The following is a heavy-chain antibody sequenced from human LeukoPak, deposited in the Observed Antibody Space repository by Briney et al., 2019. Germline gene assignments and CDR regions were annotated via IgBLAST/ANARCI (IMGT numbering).Heavy chain of an antibody. CDR1: GFTFSSYG. J-gene: IGHJ4*02. CDR3: ARGHTAVTRHFDF. V-gene: IGHV3-21*01. Sequence: PGGSLRLSCEASGFTFSSYGMTWVRQAPGKGLEWVSIISSVSSAIFSADALKGRFTISRDDAKNLLYLDMNSLRAEDTAVYYCARGHTAVTRHFDFWGQGTLVTVSS. D-gene: IGHD4-17*01. CDR2: ISSVSSAI.